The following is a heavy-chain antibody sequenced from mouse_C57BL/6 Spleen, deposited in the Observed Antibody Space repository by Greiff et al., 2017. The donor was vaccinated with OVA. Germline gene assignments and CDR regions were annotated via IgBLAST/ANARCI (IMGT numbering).Heavy chain of an antibody. V-gene: IGHV1-15*01. J-gene: IGHJ1*03. CDR3: TRWDYYGSSPRYFDV. Sequence: QVQLQQSGAELVRPGASVTLSCKAPGYTFTDYEMHWVKQTPVHGLEWIGAIDPETGGTAYNQKFKGKAILTADKSSSTAYMELRSLTSEDSAVYYCTRWDYYGSSPRYFDVWGTGTTVTVSS. D-gene: IGHD1-1*01. CDR1: GYTFTDYE. CDR2: IDPETGGT.